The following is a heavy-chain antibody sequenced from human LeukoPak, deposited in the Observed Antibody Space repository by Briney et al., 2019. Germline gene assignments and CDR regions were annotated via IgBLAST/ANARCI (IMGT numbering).Heavy chain of an antibody. CDR1: GFTFSDHA. D-gene: IGHD2-8*01. CDR3: AAQPCINGICYLDY. Sequence: GGSLRLSCTASGFTFSDHAMHWVRQAPGKGLEWVTVISYHARDQFYADSVKGRFTVSRDNSRNILYLQMNSLRVEDSAVYYCAAQPCINGICYLDYWGQGALVIVSS. CDR2: ISYHARDQ. J-gene: IGHJ4*02. V-gene: IGHV3-30*04.